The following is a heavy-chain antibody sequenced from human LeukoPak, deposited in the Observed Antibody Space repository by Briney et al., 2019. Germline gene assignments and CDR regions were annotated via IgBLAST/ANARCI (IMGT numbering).Heavy chain of an antibody. CDR3: AKTDV. J-gene: IGHJ6*02. V-gene: IGHV3-30*18. CDR1: GFTFSSYG. CDR2: ISYDGSNK. Sequence: QPGGSLRLSCATSGFTFSSYGMHWVRQAPSKGLEWVAVISYDGSNKYYADSVKGRFTISRDNSKNTLYLQMNSLRAEDTAVYYCAKTDVWGQGTTVTVSS.